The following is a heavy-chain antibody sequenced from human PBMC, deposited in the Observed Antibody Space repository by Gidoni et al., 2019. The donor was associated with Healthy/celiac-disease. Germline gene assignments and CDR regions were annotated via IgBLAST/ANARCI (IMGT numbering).Heavy chain of an antibody. CDR1: GVTFSSYG. D-gene: IGHD3-22*01. V-gene: IGHV3-30*18. CDR3: AKDYYYDSSGYCDY. CDR2: ISYDGSNK. Sequence: QVQLVESGGGVVQPGRSLRRSCAAYGVTFSSYGMHWVRQAPGKGLEWVAVISYDGSNKSYADSVKGRFTISRDNSKTTLYLQMNSLRAEDTAVYYCAKDYYYDSSGYCDYWGQGTLVTVSS. J-gene: IGHJ4*02.